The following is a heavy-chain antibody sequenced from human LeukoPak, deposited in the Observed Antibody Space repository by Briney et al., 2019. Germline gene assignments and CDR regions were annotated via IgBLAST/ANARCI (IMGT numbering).Heavy chain of an antibody. CDR1: GGSISSYY. CDR2: IYYSGST. CDR3: ARAAESVVVVAATYSIPGGWYFDL. V-gene: IGHV4-59*01. D-gene: IGHD2-15*01. Sequence: SETLSLTCTVSGGSISSYYWSWIRQPPGKGLEWIGYIYYSGSTNYNPSLKSRVTISVDTSKNQFSLKLSSVTAADTAVYYCARAAESVVVVAATYSIPGGWYFDLWGRGTLVTVSS. J-gene: IGHJ2*01.